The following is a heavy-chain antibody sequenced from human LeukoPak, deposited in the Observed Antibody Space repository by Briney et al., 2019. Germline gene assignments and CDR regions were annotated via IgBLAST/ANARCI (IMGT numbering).Heavy chain of an antibody. V-gene: IGHV3-33*01. CDR1: GFTFSSYG. CDR3: ARDHAFSPDY. CDR2: IWYDGNNK. Sequence: GGSLRLSCAASGFTFSSYGMHWVRQAPGKGLEWVAVIWYDGNNKCYVDSVKGRFTISRDNSKNTLYLQMNSLRAEDTAVYYCARDHAFSPDYWGQGTLVTVSS. D-gene: IGHD2/OR15-2a*01. J-gene: IGHJ4*02.